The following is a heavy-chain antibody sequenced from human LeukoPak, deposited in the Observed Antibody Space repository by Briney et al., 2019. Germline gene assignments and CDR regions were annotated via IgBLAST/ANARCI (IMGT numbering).Heavy chain of an antibody. D-gene: IGHD2-2*01. CDR2: IYYSGST. CDR1: GGSIGGYY. CDR3: ARQPLECFPSCYPYWFDP. Sequence: SETLSLTCLVSGGSIGGYYWGWIRQPPGKGLEWIGSIYYSGSTYYNPSLKSRVTISVDTSKNQFSLKLSSVTAADTAVYYCARQPLECFPSCYPYWFDPWGQGTLVTVSS. V-gene: IGHV4-39*01. J-gene: IGHJ5*02.